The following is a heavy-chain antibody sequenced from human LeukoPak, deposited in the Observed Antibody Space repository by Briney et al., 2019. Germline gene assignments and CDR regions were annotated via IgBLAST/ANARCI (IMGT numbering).Heavy chain of an antibody. V-gene: IGHV5-51*01. D-gene: IGHD2-15*01. CDR3: ARHGLGGCSGGRCFTSFHYYGMDV. CDR1: GYRFSDYW. Sequence: PGQSLRISCKGYGYRFSDYWIGWVRQMPGRGLQWMGIIFPGDSDTKYSPSFQGQVTISVDKSLSTAYLQWSSLRASDTSIYYCARHGLGGCSGGRCFTSFHYYGMDVWGQGTTVTVSS. J-gene: IGHJ6*02. CDR2: IFPGDSDT.